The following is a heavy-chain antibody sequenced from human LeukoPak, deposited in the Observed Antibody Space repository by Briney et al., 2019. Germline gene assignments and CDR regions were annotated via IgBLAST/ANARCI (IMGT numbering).Heavy chain of an antibody. Sequence: GGSLRLSCAASGFTSSSYAMSWVRQAPGKGLEWVANIKQDGSEKYYLDSVKGRFTISRDNAKTSLFLQMNSLRAEDTAVYYCAREGGYFDWFGTFDIWGQGTMVTVSS. CDR1: GFTSSSYA. J-gene: IGHJ3*02. CDR3: AREGGYFDWFGTFDI. D-gene: IGHD3-9*01. V-gene: IGHV3-7*01. CDR2: IKQDGSEK.